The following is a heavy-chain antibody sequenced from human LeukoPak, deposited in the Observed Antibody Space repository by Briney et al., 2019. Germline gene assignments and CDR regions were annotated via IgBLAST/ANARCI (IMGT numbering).Heavy chain of an antibody. V-gene: IGHV4-39*01. D-gene: IGHD3-10*01. Sequence: SETLSLTCNVSAGAISSTAYYWGWIRQPPGKGLEWIGSIYYSGSTYYNPSLKSRVTISVDTSHNQFSLKLNSVTAADTALYYCARHPPYGSRNWGAYYFDSWGQGTLVTVSS. CDR2: IYYSGST. CDR3: ARHPPYGSRNWGAYYFDS. CDR1: AGAISSTAYY. J-gene: IGHJ4*02.